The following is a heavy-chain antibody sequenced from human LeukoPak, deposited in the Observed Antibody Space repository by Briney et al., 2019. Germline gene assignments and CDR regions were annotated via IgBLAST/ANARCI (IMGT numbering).Heavy chain of an antibody. V-gene: IGHV4-39*01. D-gene: IGHD3-9*01. CDR3: ARGYYDILTGYYHFDY. CDR2: IYYSRST. Sequence: SETLSLTCTVSGGSISSSSYYWGWIRQPPGKGLEWIGSIYYSRSTYYNPSLKSRVTISVDTSKNQFSLKLSSVTAADTAVYYCARGYYDILTGYYHFDYWGQGTLVTVSS. CDR1: GGSISSSSYY. J-gene: IGHJ4*02.